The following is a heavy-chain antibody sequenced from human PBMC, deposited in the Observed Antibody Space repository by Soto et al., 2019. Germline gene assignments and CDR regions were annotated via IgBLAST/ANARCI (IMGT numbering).Heavy chain of an antibody. J-gene: IGHJ3*02. CDR3: ARKRVISSVADAFDI. Sequence: QVQLVESGGGVVQSGTSLRLSFAASGFTFSSYAMHWVRQAPGKGLEWVAVVSYHGHTKFYADSVKGRFSISRDNSRDTVSLQVNSLRAEDTAVYYCARKRVISSVADAFDIWGQGTMVTVSS. V-gene: IGHV3-30-3*01. CDR2: VSYHGHTK. D-gene: IGHD6-6*01. CDR1: GFTFSSYA.